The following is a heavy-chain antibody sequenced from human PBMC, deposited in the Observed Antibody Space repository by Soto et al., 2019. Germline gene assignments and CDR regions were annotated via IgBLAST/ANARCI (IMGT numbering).Heavy chain of an antibody. CDR2: ISTSSIEI. CDR3: ATIGDHDGFDV. V-gene: IGHV3-21*06. J-gene: IGHJ3*01. CDR1: GFTFIGYN. D-gene: IGHD4-17*01. Sequence: EVQLVESGGGLVMPEESLTLSCAASGFTFIGYNMKWVRKAPGKGLEWVASISTSSIEIFYSDLVRGRFTIFRDNARNSLYLQMNSLRAEDTAVYYCATIGDHDGFDVWGQGTRVTVSS.